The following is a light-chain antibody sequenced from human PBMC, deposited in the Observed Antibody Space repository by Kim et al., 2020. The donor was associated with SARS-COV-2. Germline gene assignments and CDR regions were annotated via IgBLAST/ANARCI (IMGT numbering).Light chain of an antibody. CDR2: EAF. Sequence: EIVLTQSPGTLSLSPGERATRSCRASQSVGSSLLAWYQQKPGQAPRLLIYEAFKRVAGIPVRFSGSGSGTDFTLTISRPEPEDFAMYYCQQYGSSPYSFGQGTKLEIK. V-gene: IGKV3-20*01. CDR3: QQYGSSPYS. J-gene: IGKJ2*03. CDR1: QSVGSSL.